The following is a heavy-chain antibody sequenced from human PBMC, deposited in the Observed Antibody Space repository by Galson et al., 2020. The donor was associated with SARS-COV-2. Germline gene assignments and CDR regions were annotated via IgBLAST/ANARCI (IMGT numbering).Heavy chain of an antibody. CDR2: IYWDDDK. CDR3: THTFYYYAMDV. V-gene: IGHV2-5*02. Sequence: SGPTLVKPTQTLTLTCTFSGFSLTADGVGVGWIRQPPGKALEWLALIYWDDDKHYSPSLRSRLAITADTSKNEVVLRMTNMDPVDTATYYCTHTFYYYAMDVWGQGTTVTVSS. CDR1: GFSLTADGVG. J-gene: IGHJ6*02.